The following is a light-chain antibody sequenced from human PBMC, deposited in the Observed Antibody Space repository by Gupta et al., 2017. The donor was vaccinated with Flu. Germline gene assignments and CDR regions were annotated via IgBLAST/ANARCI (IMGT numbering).Light chain of an antibody. J-gene: IGKJ1*01. V-gene: IGKV1-5*03. CDR2: KAS. CDR1: QNIDSW. CDR3: QQDRSYPWT. Sequence: PSTLSASVGDRVTITCRASQNIDSWLAWYQKKPGRAPKSLIYKASRLETGVPSRFSGSGSGTEFSLTISRLQPDDFASYYCQQDRSYPWTFGQGTKVEIK.